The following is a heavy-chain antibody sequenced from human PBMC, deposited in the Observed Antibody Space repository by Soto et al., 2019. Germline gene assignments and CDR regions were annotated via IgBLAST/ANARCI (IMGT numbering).Heavy chain of an antibody. CDR1: GFTFSSYA. V-gene: IGHV3-23*01. Sequence: GGSLRLSCAASGFTFSSYAMSWVRQAPGKGLEWVSATSGSGGSTYYADSVKGRFTISRDNSKNTLYLQMNSLRAEDTAVYYCAKVKSSSGSQAGLFDYWGQGTQVTVSS. CDR2: TSGSGGST. D-gene: IGHD3-10*01. J-gene: IGHJ4*02. CDR3: AKVKSSSGSQAGLFDY.